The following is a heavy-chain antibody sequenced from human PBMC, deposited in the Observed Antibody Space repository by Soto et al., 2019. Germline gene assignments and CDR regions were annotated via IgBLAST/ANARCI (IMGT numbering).Heavy chain of an antibody. CDR1: DGSISSYY. Sequence: QVQLQESGPGLVKPSETLSLTCTVTDGSISSYYWSWIRQPPGKGLEWIGYIYYSGTTNYSPSLRSRVTISVDPSKNLFPLRLSSVTAADTAVYYCARQGGSYWNNLLAPWGRGTLVTVSS. CDR3: ARQGGSYWNNLLAP. CDR2: IYYSGTT. D-gene: IGHD1-26*01. V-gene: IGHV4-59*08. J-gene: IGHJ5*02.